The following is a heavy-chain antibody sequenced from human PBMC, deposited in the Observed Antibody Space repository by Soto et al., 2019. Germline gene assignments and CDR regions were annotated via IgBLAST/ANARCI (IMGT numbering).Heavy chain of an antibody. D-gene: IGHD4-17*01. Sequence: SETLSLTCTLSGGSLSSGHYYWSWIRQPPGKGLEWIGYIYYSGSTYYNPSLKSRVTISVDTSKNQFSLKLSSVTAADTAVYYCARIRLVTTFDYWGQGTLVTVSS. J-gene: IGHJ4*02. CDR3: ARIRLVTTFDY. CDR1: GGSLSSGHYY. V-gene: IGHV4-30-4*01. CDR2: IYYSGST.